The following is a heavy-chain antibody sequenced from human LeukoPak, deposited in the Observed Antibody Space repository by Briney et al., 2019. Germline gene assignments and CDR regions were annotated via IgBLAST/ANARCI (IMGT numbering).Heavy chain of an antibody. D-gene: IGHD6-13*01. J-gene: IGHJ4*02. CDR3: ARAGSASWYDY. CDR1: GFTFNTYT. Sequence: GGSLRLSCAASGFTFNTYTMGWVRQAPGKGLEWVSDINASGGRTYYADSVKGRSAISRDNSKNTLFLQMNSLRAEDTALYYCARAGSASWYDYWGQGTLVTVSS. V-gene: IGHV3-23*01. CDR2: INASGGRT.